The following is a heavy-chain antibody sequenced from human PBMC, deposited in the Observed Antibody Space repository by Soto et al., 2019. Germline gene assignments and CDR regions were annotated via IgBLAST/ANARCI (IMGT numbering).Heavy chain of an antibody. CDR2: TFHSGDP. J-gene: IGHJ5*02. D-gene: IGHD2-2*01. CDR3: ARDQVPAALLGWFDP. CDR1: GDTISTGGYS. V-gene: IGHV4-30-2*01. Sequence: PSETLSLTCGVSGDTISTGGYSWAWIRQPPGKALECIGHTFHSGDPYYNPSLKSRVIISVDRSKNQFSLKLSSVTAADTVVYYCARDQVPAALLGWFDPWGQGTLVTVSS.